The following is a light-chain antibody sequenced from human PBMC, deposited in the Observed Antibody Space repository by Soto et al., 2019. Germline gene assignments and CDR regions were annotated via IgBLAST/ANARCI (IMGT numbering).Light chain of an antibody. V-gene: IGKV1-39*01. CDR2: AAS. CDR3: QQNYRATPWT. J-gene: IGKJ1*01. Sequence: DVPMTLSPPSLSSSVGDRITITCQPSQSISRYLNWYQHKPGKAPKLLINAASSLERGVPSRFSGGGSGTDFTLNISSLQPDDFATYYCQQNYRATPWTVGQGTKVDIK. CDR1: QSISRY.